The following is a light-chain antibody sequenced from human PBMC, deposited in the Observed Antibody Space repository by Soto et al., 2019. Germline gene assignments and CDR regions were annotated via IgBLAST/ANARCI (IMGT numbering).Light chain of an antibody. CDR3: QQYYNWPMYT. CDR2: RAS. CDR1: QSVSSN. J-gene: IGKJ2*01. Sequence: EIVMTQSPATLSVSPGERDTLSCRASQSVSSNLAWYQQIPGQAPRLLIYRASTRATGIPARFSGSGSGTEFTLTISSLQSEDFAVYYCQQYYNWPMYTFGQGTKLEIK. V-gene: IGKV3-15*01.